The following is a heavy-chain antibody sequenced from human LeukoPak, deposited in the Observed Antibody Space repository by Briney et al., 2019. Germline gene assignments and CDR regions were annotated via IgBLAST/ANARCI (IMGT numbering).Heavy chain of an antibody. CDR1: GFTFSSYA. J-gene: IGHJ4*02. Sequence: GGSLRLSCAASGFTFSSYAMHWVRQAPGKGLEWVAVISYDGSNKYYADSVKGRFTISRDNSKNTLYLQMNSLRAEDTAVYYCARKLAGHYFDYWGQGTVVTVSS. CDR2: ISYDGSNK. CDR3: ARKLAGHYFDY. D-gene: IGHD6-19*01. V-gene: IGHV3-30*01.